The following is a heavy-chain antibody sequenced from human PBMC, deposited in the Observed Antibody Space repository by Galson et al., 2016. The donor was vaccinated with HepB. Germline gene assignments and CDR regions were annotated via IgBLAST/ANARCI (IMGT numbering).Heavy chain of an antibody. Sequence: SVKVSCKASGYTFTDYYVHWLRQAPGQGLEWMGWINPYSGSTHYAQKFQGRVTMTRDTSISTAYMELSSLRSDDTAVYYCGRDSVAAPVTFFDYWGQGILVTVSS. J-gene: IGHJ4*02. CDR3: GRDSVAAPVTFFDY. V-gene: IGHV1-2*02. CDR1: GYTFTDYY. CDR2: INPYSGST. D-gene: IGHD5-18*01.